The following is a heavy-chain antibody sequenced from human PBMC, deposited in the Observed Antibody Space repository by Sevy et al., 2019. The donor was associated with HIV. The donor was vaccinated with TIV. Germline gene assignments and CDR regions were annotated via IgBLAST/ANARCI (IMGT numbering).Heavy chain of an antibody. CDR1: GFTFSDYY. CDR3: AKDMGYSYGMDV. J-gene: IGHJ6*02. CDR2: IRYDGSNK. D-gene: IGHD3-22*01. V-gene: IGHV3-30*02. Sequence: GGSLRLSCAASGFTFSDYYINWIRQAPGKGLEWVAFIRYDGSNKYYADSVKGRFTISRDNSKNTLYLQMNSLRAEDTAVYYCAKDMGYSYGMDVWGQGTTVTVSS.